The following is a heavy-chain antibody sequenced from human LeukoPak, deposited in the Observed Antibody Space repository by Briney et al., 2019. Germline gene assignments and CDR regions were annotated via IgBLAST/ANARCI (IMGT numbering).Heavy chain of an antibody. D-gene: IGHD3-22*01. CDR1: GGSFSGYY. CDR3: ARGFDYYDSSGCDY. V-gene: IGHV4-34*01. CDR2: INHSGST. Sequence: PSETLSLTCAVYGGSFSGYYWSWIRQPPGKGLEWIGEINHSGSTSYNPSLKSRVTISVDTSKNQFSPKLSSVTAADTAVYYCARGFDYYDSSGCDYWGQGTLVTVSS. J-gene: IGHJ4*02.